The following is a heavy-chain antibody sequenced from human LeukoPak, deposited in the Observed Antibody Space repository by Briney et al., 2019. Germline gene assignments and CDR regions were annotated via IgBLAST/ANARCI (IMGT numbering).Heavy chain of an antibody. D-gene: IGHD3-10*01. CDR2: ISYDGSNK. Sequence: GGSLRLSCAASGFTFSSYAMHWVRQAPGKGLEWVAVISYDGSNKYYADSVKGRFTISRDNSKNTLYLQMNSLRAEDTAVYYCARDALRITMVRGVIITGPDYWGQGTLLTVSS. V-gene: IGHV3-30*04. CDR1: GFTFSSYA. J-gene: IGHJ4*02. CDR3: ARDALRITMVRGVIITGPDY.